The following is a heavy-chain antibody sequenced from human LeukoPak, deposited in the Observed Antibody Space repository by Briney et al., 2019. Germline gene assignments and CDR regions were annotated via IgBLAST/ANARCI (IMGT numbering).Heavy chain of an antibody. J-gene: IGHJ4*02. CDR3: AGITGDRYYFDY. Sequence: GGSLRLSCAASGFTFSSYSTNWVRQAPGKGLEWVSSISSSSSYIYYADSVKGRFTISRDNAKNSLYLQMNSLRAEDTAVYYCAGITGDRYYFDYWGQGTLVTVSS. V-gene: IGHV3-21*01. CDR2: ISSSSSYI. CDR1: GFTFSSYS. D-gene: IGHD7-27*01.